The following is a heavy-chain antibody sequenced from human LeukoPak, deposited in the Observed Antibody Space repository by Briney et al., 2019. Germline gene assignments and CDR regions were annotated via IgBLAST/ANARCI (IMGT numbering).Heavy chain of an antibody. V-gene: IGHV1-24*01. CDR3: ATDLGGSYSLSFDY. Sequence: ASVKVSCKVSGYTLTELSMHWVRQAPGKGLEWMGGFDPEDGETIYAQKFQGRVTMTEDTSTDTAYMELSSLRSEDTAVYHCATDLGGSYSLSFDYWGQGTLVTVSS. CDR2: FDPEDGET. D-gene: IGHD1-26*01. J-gene: IGHJ4*02. CDR1: GYTLTELS.